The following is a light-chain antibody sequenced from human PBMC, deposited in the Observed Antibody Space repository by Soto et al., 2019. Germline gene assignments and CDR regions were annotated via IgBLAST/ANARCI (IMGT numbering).Light chain of an antibody. Sequence: EVVMTQSPATLSVSPGERATLSCRASHSVTSNLAWYQQRPGQAPRLLIYGASTRATGIPARFSGSGSGTEIIPTISSLQSEDFAVYYCQQYNKWPLFTFGPGTRVDMK. CDR1: HSVTSN. V-gene: IGKV3-15*01. J-gene: IGKJ3*01. CDR3: QQYNKWPLFT. CDR2: GAS.